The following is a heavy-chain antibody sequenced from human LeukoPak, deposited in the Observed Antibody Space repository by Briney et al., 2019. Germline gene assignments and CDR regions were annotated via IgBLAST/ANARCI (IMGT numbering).Heavy chain of an antibody. CDR3: ARAPHCSSTSCYRGNWFDP. V-gene: IGHV3-33*01. CDR1: GFTFRNHG. Sequence: PGGSLRLSCAASGFTFRNHGMHWVRQAPGKGLEWVAVIWYDGSNKYYADSVKGRFTISRDNSKNTLHLQMNSLRDEDTAVYYCARAPHCSSTSCYRGNWFDPWGQGTLVTVSS. CDR2: IWYDGSNK. D-gene: IGHD2-2*02. J-gene: IGHJ5*02.